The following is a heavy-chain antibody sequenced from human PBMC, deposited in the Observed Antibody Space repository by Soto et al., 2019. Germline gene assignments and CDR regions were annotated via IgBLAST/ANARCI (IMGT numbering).Heavy chain of an antibody. Sequence: EVQLLESGGALEQPGGSLRLSCAASGFTFSNYAVSWVRQAPGKGLEWVSAISGSGGSTNYADSVRGRFTISRDNSESTLYLQMNGLRAEDTAVYYCAKGGAISYYYYMDVWGKGTTVTVSS. CDR1: GFTFSNYA. D-gene: IGHD3-10*01. CDR2: ISGSGGST. J-gene: IGHJ6*03. CDR3: AKGGAISYYYYMDV. V-gene: IGHV3-23*01.